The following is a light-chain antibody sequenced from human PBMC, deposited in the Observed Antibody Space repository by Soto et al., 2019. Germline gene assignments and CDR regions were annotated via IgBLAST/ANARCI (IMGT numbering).Light chain of an antibody. V-gene: IGLV2-8*01. J-gene: IGLJ1*01. CDR3: SSYAGINTLGV. CDR1: SSDVGGYKY. CDR2: EVN. Sequence: QSALTQPPSASGSPGQSVTISCTGTSSDVGGYKYVSRYQQHPGKAPKLMIFEVNKRPLGVPDRFSGSKSGNTASLPVSGLQAEDEADYYCSSYAGINTLGVFGTGTKGTV.